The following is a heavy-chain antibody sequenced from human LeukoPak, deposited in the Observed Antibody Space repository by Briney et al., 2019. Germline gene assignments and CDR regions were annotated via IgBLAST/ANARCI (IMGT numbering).Heavy chain of an antibody. CDR1: GGSISSYY. V-gene: IGHV4-59*08. CDR2: IYYSGST. D-gene: IGHD6-19*01. Sequence: PQTLSLTCTVSGGSISSYYWSWIRPPPGKGLEWIGYIYYSGSTNYNPSLKSRVTISVDTSKNQFSLKLSSVTAPDTAVYYCARKTVAGMGAFDIWGQGTMVTVSS. J-gene: IGHJ3*02. CDR3: ARKTVAGMGAFDI.